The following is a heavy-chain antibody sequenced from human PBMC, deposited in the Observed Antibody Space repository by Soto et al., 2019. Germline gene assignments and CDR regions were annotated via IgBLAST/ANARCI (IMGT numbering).Heavy chain of an antibody. CDR2: IYYSGST. Sequence: SETLSLTCTVSGGSISSYYWSWIRQPPGKGLEWIGYIYYSGSTNYNPSLKSRVTISVDTSKNQFSLKLSSVTAADTAVYYCARGNPITMIVVVAPDFDYWGQGTLVTVSS. D-gene: IGHD3-22*01. CDR3: ARGNPITMIVVVAPDFDY. J-gene: IGHJ4*02. CDR1: GGSISSYY. V-gene: IGHV4-59*08.